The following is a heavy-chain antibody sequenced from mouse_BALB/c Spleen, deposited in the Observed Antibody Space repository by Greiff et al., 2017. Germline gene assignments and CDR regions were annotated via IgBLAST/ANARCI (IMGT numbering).Heavy chain of an antibody. J-gene: IGHJ3*01. CDR3: ARTGDYDEGAFAY. D-gene: IGHD2-4*01. CDR2: IWSGGST. CDR1: GFSLTSYG. V-gene: IGHV2-2*02. Sequence: VKLVESGPGLVQPSQSLSITCTVSGFSLTSYGVHWVRQSPGKGLEWLGVIWSGGSTDYNAAFISRLSISKDNSKSQVFFKMNSLQANDTAIYYCARTGDYDEGAFAYWGQGTLVTVSA.